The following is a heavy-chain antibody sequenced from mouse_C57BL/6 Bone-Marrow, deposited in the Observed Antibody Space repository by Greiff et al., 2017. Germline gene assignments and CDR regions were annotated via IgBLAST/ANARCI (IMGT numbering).Heavy chain of an antibody. CDR3: ARGGFHYYFDY. CDR2: IDPSDSYT. V-gene: IGHV1-50*01. D-gene: IGHD3-2*02. CDR1: GYTFTSYW. J-gene: IGHJ2*01. Sequence: VQLQQPGAELVKPGASVKLSCKASGYTFTSYWMQWVKQRPGQGLEWIGEIDPSDSYTNYNQKFKGKATLTVDTSSSTAYMQLSSLTSEDSAVYYCARGGFHYYFDYWGQGTTLTVSS.